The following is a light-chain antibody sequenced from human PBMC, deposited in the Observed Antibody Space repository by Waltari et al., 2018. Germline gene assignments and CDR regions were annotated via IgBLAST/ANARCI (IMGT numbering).Light chain of an antibody. Sequence: QSVLTQPPSASGTLGQRVTISCSGRSSNIGSNYVYWYQQLPGAAPKLLIYRKNQRPSGVPDRFTGSKSGTSASLAISGLRSEDEADYYCAAWDDSLSGPVFGGGTKLTVL. CDR2: RKN. CDR3: AAWDDSLSGPV. V-gene: IGLV1-47*01. CDR1: SSNIGSNY. J-gene: IGLJ2*01.